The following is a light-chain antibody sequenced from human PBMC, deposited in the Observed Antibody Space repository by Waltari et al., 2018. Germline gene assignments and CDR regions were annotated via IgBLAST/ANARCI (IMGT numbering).Light chain of an antibody. Sequence: DIVMTQSQESLAVSLGERATINCKSSESVLYSSHNKNTLAWYQQKPGQPPKLLLYWASTRESGVPDRFSGSGSETDFTLTVTSLQAEDAAVYYCQQYYSTPLTFGGGTRVEI. CDR3: QQYYSTPLT. CDR1: ESVLYSSHNKNT. CDR2: WAS. V-gene: IGKV4-1*01. J-gene: IGKJ4*01.